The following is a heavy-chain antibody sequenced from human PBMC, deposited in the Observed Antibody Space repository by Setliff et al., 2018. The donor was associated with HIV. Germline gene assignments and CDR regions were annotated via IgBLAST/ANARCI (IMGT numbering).Heavy chain of an antibody. CDR3: ARGLSFYDPGGFDY. J-gene: IGHJ4*02. D-gene: IGHD3-22*01. V-gene: IGHV4-4*09. CDR1: GGSISSYY. CDR2: IYTSWST. Sequence: SETLSLTCTVSGGSISSYYWSWIRQPPGKGLEWIGYIYTSWSTNYNPSLKSRGTIPVDTSKNQFSLKLRSVTAADTAVYYCARGLSFYDPGGFDYWARERWSPSPQ.